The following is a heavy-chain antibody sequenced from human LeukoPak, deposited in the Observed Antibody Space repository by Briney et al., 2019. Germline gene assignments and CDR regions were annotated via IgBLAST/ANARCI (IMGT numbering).Heavy chain of an antibody. V-gene: IGHV3-7*01. D-gene: IGHD4-17*01. Sequence: PGGSLRLSCAASGFTFGSYWMSWVRQAPGKGLEWVANIKQDGSEKYYVDSVKGRFTISRDNAKNSLYLQMNSLRAEDTAVYYCARDWVTTSYNWFDPWGQGTLVTVSS. J-gene: IGHJ5*02. CDR2: IKQDGSEK. CDR3: ARDWVTTSYNWFDP. CDR1: GFTFGSYW.